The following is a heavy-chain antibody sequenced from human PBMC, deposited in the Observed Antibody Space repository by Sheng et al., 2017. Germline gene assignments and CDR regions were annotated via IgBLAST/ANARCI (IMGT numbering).Heavy chain of an antibody. CDR1: GYSISSGYY. CDR3: ARDSKLLWFGELPSDY. CDR2: IYHSGST. V-gene: IGHV4-38-2*02. Sequence: QVQLQESGPGLVKPSETLSLTCAVSGYSISSGYYWGWIRQPPGKGLEWIGSIYHSGSTYYNPSLKSRVTISVDTSKNQFSLKLSSVTAADTAVYYCARDSKLLWFGELPSDYWGQGTLVTVSS. J-gene: IGHJ4*02. D-gene: IGHD3-10*01.